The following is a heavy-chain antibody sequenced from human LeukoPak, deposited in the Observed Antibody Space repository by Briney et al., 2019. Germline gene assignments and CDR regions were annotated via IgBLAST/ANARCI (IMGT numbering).Heavy chain of an antibody. CDR3: AKEWLSAPYFDY. V-gene: IGHV3-9*01. CDR1: GFTFVDFA. Sequence: GGSLSFSCQASGFTFVDFAMHWVRKAPGKGLEWVSGISWNSGSIGYADSVKGRFTISRDNAKNSLYLQMNSLRAEDTALYYCAKEWLSAPYFDYWGQGTLVTVSS. J-gene: IGHJ4*02. D-gene: IGHD3-22*01. CDR2: ISWNSGSI.